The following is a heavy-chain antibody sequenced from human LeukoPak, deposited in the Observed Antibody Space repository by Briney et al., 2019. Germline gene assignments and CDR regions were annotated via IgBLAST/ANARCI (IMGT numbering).Heavy chain of an antibody. CDR2: IKQDGSEK. D-gene: IGHD3-3*01. CDR3: ARRSRKGDFWSGYG. CDR1: GFTFSSYS. J-gene: IGHJ3*01. Sequence: GGSLRLSCAASGFTFSSYSMNWVRQAPGKGLEWVANIKQDGSEKYYVDSVKGRFTISRDNAKNSLYLQMNSLRAEDTAVYYCARRSRKGDFWSGYGWGQGTMVTVSS. V-gene: IGHV3-7*01.